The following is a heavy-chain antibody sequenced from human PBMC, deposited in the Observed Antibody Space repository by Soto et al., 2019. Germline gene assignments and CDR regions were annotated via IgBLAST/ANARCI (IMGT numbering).Heavy chain of an antibody. CDR1: GFTFSMYP. V-gene: IGHV3-64*02. Sequence: GGALKVSSAASGFTFSMYPMHLGRQATGKGLEYVSAISSNGNSTFYADSVRGRFTLSRDNFKNTLYLQMGSLRVEDMAVYYCARGLIPYGMDVWGQGTTVTVSS. CDR3: ARGLIPYGMDV. J-gene: IGHJ6*02. CDR2: ISSNGNST.